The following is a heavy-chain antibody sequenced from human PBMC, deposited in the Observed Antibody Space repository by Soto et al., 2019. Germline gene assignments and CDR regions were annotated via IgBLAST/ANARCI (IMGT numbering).Heavy chain of an antibody. CDR1: VYSFTSYW. V-gene: IGHV1-3*01. Sequence: PGESLKISCKGSVYSFTSYWIGWVRQAPGQRLEWMGWINAGNGNTKYSQKFQGRVTITRDTSASTAYMELSSLRSEDTAVYYCARVRGAFGIWGQGTMVTVSS. J-gene: IGHJ3*02. CDR2: INAGNGNT. CDR3: ARVRGAFGI.